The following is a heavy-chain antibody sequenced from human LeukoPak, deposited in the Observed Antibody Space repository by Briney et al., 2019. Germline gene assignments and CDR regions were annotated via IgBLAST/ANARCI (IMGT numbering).Heavy chain of an antibody. CDR2: IYTSGST. J-gene: IGHJ4*02. CDR1: GGSISSGSYY. D-gene: IGHD2-15*01. CDR3: ARSHCSGGGCYSGLFDY. Sequence: PSETLSLTCTVSGGSISSGSYYWSWIRQPAGKGLEWIGRIYTSGSTNYNPSLKSRVTISVDTSKNQFSLKLSSVTAADTAVYYCARSHCSGGGCYSGLFDYWGQGTLVTVSS. V-gene: IGHV4-61*02.